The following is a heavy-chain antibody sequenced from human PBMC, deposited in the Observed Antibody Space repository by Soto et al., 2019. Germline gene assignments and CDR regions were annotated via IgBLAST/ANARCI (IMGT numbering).Heavy chain of an antibody. V-gene: IGHV3-74*01. CDR3: ARGDWFGELGVSYYYYYMDV. CDR1: GFTFSSYW. CDR2: INSDGSST. D-gene: IGHD3-10*01. J-gene: IGHJ6*03. Sequence: EVQLVESGGGLVQPGGSLRLSCAASGFTFSSYWMHWVRQAPGKGLVWVSRINSDGSSTSYADSVKGRFTISRDNAKNTLYLQMNSLRAEETAVYYCARGDWFGELGVSYYYYYMDVWGKGTTVTVSS.